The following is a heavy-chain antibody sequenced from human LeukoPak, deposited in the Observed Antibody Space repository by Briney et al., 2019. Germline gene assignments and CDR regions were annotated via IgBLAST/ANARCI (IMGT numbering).Heavy chain of an antibody. J-gene: IGHJ6*03. CDR2: IRYDESNK. V-gene: IGHV3-30*02. Sequence: GGSLRLSCAASGFTVSSNYMSWVRQAPGKGLEWVAFIRYDESNKYYADSVKGRFTISRDNSKNKLYLQMNSLRAEDTAVYYCAKDVESYSYVDRADMDVWGKGTTVTISS. D-gene: IGHD5-18*01. CDR1: GFTVSSNY. CDR3: AKDVESYSYVDRADMDV.